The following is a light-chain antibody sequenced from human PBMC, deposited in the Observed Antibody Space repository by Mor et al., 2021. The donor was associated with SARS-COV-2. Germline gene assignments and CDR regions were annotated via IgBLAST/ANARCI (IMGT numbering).Light chain of an antibody. V-gene: IGKV1-9*01. CDR3: QQLNSYPLS. Sequence: KAPKLLISAASTLQSGVPSRFSGSGSGTEFTLTIRSLQPEDFATYYCQQLNSYPLSFGPGTKVDIK. J-gene: IGKJ3*01. CDR2: AAS.